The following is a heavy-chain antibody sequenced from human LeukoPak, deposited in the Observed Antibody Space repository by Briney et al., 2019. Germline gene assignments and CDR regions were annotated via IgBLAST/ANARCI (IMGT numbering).Heavy chain of an antibody. CDR3: ARARNRPVGAPYWFDP. J-gene: IGHJ5*02. CDR2: ISYDGSNK. Sequence: PGGSLRLSCAASGFTFSSYAMHWVRQAPGKGLEWVAVISYDGSNKYYADSVKGRFTISRDNSKNTLYLQMDSLRAEDTAVYYCARARNRPVGAPYWFDPWGQGTLVTVSS. V-gene: IGHV3-30-3*01. CDR1: GFTFSSYA. D-gene: IGHD1-26*01.